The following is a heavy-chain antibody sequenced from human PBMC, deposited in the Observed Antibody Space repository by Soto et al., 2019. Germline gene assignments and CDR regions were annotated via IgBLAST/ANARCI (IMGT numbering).Heavy chain of an antibody. V-gene: IGHV3-23*01. J-gene: IGHJ5*02. D-gene: IGHD6-6*01. CDR3: AKHAGPLVPRSIWFDP. Sequence: GRSLRLSCAASGVTFSSYAMTWAGQAPGKGLDWVSAISGSGGSTYYADSVKGRLTISRDNSKNTLYLQMNSLRAEDTAVYYCAKHAGPLVPRSIWFDPWGQRSLVNVCS. CDR1: GVTFSSYA. CDR2: ISGSGGST.